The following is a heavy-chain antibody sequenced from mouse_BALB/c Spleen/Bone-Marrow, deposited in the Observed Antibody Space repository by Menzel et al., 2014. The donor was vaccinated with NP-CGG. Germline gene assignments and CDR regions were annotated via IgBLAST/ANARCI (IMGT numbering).Heavy chain of an antibody. CDR1: GFSLTNYG. CDR2: IWAGGST. J-gene: IGHJ2*01. D-gene: IGHD2-4*01. Sequence: VKLMESGPGLVAPSQNLSITCTVSGFSLTNYGVHWIRQPPGKGLEWLGIIWAGGSTNYNSALMSRLSISKDNSKSQVFFKMNSLQTDDTAIYYCATYDYDGRFDYWGQGTTPTVSS. V-gene: IGHV2-9*02. CDR3: ATYDYDGRFDY.